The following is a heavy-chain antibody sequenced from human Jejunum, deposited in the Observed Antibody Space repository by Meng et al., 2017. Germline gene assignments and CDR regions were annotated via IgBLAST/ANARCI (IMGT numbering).Heavy chain of an antibody. CDR1: GGTISSGNW. Sequence: QVQRQASGPGLVRPSGSLSRTCAVSGGTISSGNWWSWVRQYPGEGLQWIGEIHHGGRVTYNPSLKSRVAISVDMSKNQFSLELSSVTAADTAVYYCAKNGAYCLEYWGQGTLVTVSS. J-gene: IGHJ4*02. V-gene: IGHV4-4*02. D-gene: IGHD2-8*02. CDR2: IHHGGRV. CDR3: AKNGAYCLEY.